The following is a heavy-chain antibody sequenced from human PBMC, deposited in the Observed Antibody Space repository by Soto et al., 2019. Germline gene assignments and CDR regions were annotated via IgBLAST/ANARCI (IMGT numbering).Heavy chain of an antibody. CDR2: ISASGEST. J-gene: IGHJ4*02. V-gene: IGHV3-23*01. CDR3: AKETDVGPVTAAIDC. CDR1: GFTFSSYA. Sequence: EVQLLESGGGLVQPGGSLRVSCAASGFTFSSYAMSWVRQAPGKGLEWVSAISASGESTYYADSLKGRFTSSRDNYKNTLYLQMNSLRVADTAIYYCAKETDVGPVTAAIDCWGQGTLVTVSS. D-gene: IGHD2-2*01.